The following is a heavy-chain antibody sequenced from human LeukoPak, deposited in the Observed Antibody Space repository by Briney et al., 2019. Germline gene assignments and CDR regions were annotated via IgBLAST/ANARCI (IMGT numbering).Heavy chain of an antibody. D-gene: IGHD2-2*02. V-gene: IGHV4-34*01. Sequence: SETLSLTCAVYGGSFSGYDWSWIRQPPGKGLEWIGEINHSGSTNYNPSLKSRVTISVDTSKNQFSLKLSSVTAADTAVYYCARGYCSSTSCYSGGGNWFDPWGQGTLVTVSS. CDR3: ARGYCSSTSCYSGGGNWFDP. CDR1: GGSFSGYD. J-gene: IGHJ5*02. CDR2: INHSGST.